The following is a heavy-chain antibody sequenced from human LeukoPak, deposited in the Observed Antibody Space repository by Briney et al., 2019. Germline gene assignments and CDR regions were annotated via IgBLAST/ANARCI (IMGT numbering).Heavy chain of an antibody. CDR3: ARQATRGVDYYFDY. V-gene: IGHV3-23*01. J-gene: IGHJ4*02. CDR2: ISGSGGSI. CDR1: GFTFSNYA. Sequence: GRSLRLSCAASGFTFSNYALHWVRQSPGKGLEWVSGISGSGGSIYYADSVKGRFTISRDNSKNTLYLQMNSVRAEDTAVYYCARQATRGVDYYFDYWGQGTLLTVSS. D-gene: IGHD3-10*01.